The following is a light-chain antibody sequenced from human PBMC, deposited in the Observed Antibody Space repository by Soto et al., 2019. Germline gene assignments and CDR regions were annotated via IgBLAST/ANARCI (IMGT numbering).Light chain of an antibody. V-gene: IGLV2-14*01. CDR2: DVS. CDR1: NSDVGAYNY. J-gene: IGLJ2*01. CDR3: SSYTSCSTRV. Sequence: QSALTQPASVSGSPGQSITISCTGTNSDVGAYNYVSWYQQHPGKAPKLMIYDVSNRPSGVSNPFSGSKSGNTASLTISGLRAEDEASYYCSSYTSCSTRVLGGGTKLTVL.